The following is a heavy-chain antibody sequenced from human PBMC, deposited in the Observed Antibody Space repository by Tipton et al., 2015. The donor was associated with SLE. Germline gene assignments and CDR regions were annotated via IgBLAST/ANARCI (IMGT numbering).Heavy chain of an antibody. D-gene: IGHD3-22*01. J-gene: IGHJ4*02. CDR3: AKLGSDDSTGSALDF. V-gene: IGHV3-23*01. CDR1: GFTFSSYV. CDR2: VSESGDTT. Sequence: SGFTFSSYVMNWVRQAPGKGLEWVSTVSESGDTTYYADSVKGRFAISRDNAKDTLSLQMNSLRAEDTAVYYCAKLGSDDSTGSALDFWGQGTLVTVSS.